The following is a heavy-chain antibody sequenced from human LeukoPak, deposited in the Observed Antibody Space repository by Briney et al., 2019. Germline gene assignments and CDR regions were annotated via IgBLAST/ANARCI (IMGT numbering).Heavy chain of an antibody. D-gene: IGHD6-19*01. Sequence: GGSLRLSCAASGFTFSSYWMLWVRQAPGEGLVWVARITSDGSSTSHADSVKGRFTISRDNAKNTLYLQMNSLRAEDTAVYYCARDYAVRESFDIWGQGTLVTVSS. CDR1: GFTFSSYW. CDR2: ITSDGSST. J-gene: IGHJ3*02. V-gene: IGHV3-74*01. CDR3: ARDYAVRESFDI.